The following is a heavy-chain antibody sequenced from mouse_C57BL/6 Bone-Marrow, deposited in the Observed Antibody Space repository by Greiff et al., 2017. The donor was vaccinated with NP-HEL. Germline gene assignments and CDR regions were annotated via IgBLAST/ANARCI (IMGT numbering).Heavy chain of an antibody. J-gene: IGHJ4*01. CDR3: AIEGGLRRHTYAMDY. V-gene: IGHV5-16*01. CDR1: GFTCRDDD. D-gene: IGHD2-4*01. CDR2: INYDGSST. Sequence: EVQLVESEGGLVQPGSSMKLSCTASGFTCRDDDMEWVSKGPEKGLEWVGNINYDGSSTYYLDSLKSRFIISRDNAKNILYLQMRSLKSEDTASYYCAIEGGLRRHTYAMDYWGQGTSVTVSS.